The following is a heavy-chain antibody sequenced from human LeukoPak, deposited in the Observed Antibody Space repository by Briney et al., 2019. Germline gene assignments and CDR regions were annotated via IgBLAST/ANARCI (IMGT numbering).Heavy chain of an antibody. V-gene: IGHV3-11*01. CDR1: GLTFSDFY. J-gene: IGHJ6*02. CDR2: ITPSGTST. Sequence: RGSLRLSCAASGLTFSDFYMSWIRQAPGKGLEWVSYITPSGTSTYYADSVKGRFTISRDNAKNSLDLQMNSLRAEDTAVYYCARGHYGLGVWGQGTTVTVSS. CDR3: ARGHYGLGV.